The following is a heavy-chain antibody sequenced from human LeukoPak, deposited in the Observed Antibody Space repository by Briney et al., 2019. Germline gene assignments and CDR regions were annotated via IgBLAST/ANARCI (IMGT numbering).Heavy chain of an antibody. V-gene: IGHV1-2*02. CDR3: ARDIVVVPAVEAEDC. D-gene: IGHD2-21*01. CDR2: INPNSGLT. J-gene: IGHJ4*02. CDR1: GYIFTDYY. Sequence: ASVKVSCKASGYIFTDYYLHWVRQAPGQGLEWMGWINPNSGLTNYAKRFQDRVTMTADTSVSTAYMQLTRLTGADWAVYFCARDIVVVPAVEAEDCWGQGTLVTVTS.